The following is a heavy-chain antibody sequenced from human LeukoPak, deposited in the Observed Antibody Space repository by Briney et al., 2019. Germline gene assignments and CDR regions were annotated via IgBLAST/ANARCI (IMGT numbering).Heavy chain of an antibody. CDR3: ARGTTVTKDY. CDR2: INHSGST. Sequence: SETLSLTCAVYGGSFSGYYWSWIRQPPGKGLEWIGEINHSGSTNYNPSLKSRVTISVDTSKNQFSLKLSSVTAADTAVYYCARGTTVTKDYWSQGTLVTVSS. V-gene: IGHV4-34*01. CDR1: GGSFSGYY. D-gene: IGHD4-17*01. J-gene: IGHJ4*02.